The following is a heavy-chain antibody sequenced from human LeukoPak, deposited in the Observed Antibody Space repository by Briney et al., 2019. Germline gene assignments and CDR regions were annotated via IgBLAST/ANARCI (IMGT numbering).Heavy chain of an antibody. Sequence: SETLSLTCTVSGGSISSYYWSWIRQPPGKGLEWIGYIYYSGSTNYTPSLKSRVTISVDTSKNQFSLKLSSVTAADTAVYYCARWYYYDSSGYYRSGYFDYWGQGTLVTVSS. CDR1: GGSISSYY. CDR2: IYYSGST. CDR3: ARWYYYDSSGYYRSGYFDY. V-gene: IGHV4-59*08. D-gene: IGHD3-22*01. J-gene: IGHJ4*02.